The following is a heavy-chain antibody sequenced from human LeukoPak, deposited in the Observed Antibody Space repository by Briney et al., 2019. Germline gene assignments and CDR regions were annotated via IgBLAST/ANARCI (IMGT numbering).Heavy chain of an antibody. CDR2: ISGSGGST. J-gene: IGHJ6*04. D-gene: IGHD2-15*01. CDR3: AGYCSGGSCFQAHYYYYYGLDV. CDR1: GFTFSNYA. Sequence: GGSLRLSCAASGFTFSNYAMSWVRQAPGKGLEWVSCISGSGGSTDYADSVKGRFTISRDNSKNTLYLQMNSLRAEDTAVYYCAGYCSGGSCFQAHYYYYYGLDVWGKGTTVTVSS. V-gene: IGHV3-23*01.